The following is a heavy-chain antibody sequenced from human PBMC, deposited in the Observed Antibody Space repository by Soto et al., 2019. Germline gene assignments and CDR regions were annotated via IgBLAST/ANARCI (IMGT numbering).Heavy chain of an antibody. V-gene: IGHV4-59*13. J-gene: IGHJ3*02. CDR1: GGSISSYD. D-gene: IGHD3-10*01. CDR3: ARGITMVRGVIHAFDI. CDR2: IYYSGST. Sequence: SETLSFTCTVSGGSISSYDWSLIRQPPGKGLEWIWYIYYSGSTKYNPSLKSRVTISVYTSKNQFSLKLSYVTAAGTAVYYCARGITMVRGVIHAFDIWAQGRMVT.